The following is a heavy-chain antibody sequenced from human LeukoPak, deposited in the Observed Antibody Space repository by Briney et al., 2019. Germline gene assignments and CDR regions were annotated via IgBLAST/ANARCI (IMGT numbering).Heavy chain of an antibody. CDR1: GGSISSGGYS. V-gene: IGHV4-30-2*01. CDR2: IYHSGST. J-gene: IGHJ4*02. CDR3: AASWWGDYFDY. D-gene: IGHD2-15*01. Sequence: SETLSLTCAVSGGSISSGGYSWSWIRQPPGKGLEWIGYIYHSGSTYYNPSLKSRVTISVGRSKNQFSLKLSSVTAADTAVYYCAASWWGDYFDYWGQGTLVTVSS.